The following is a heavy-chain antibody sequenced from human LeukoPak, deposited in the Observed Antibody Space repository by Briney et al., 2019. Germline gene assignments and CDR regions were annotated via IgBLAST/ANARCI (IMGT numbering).Heavy chain of an antibody. D-gene: IGHD3-22*01. CDR3: ARDPVYDSSGYYYSPAEYFQH. Sequence: ASVKVSCKTSGYIFTTFYLHWVRQAPGQGLEWMGIINPSSGSTTYAQKFQDRVIMTRDTSTSTVYMELNSLRSEDTAVYYCARDPVYDSSGYYYSPAEYFQHWGQGTLVTVSS. CDR2: INPSSGST. J-gene: IGHJ1*01. V-gene: IGHV1-46*01. CDR1: GYIFTTFY.